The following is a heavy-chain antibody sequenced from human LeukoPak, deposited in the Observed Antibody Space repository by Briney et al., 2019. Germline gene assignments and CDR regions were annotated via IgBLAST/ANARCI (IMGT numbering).Heavy chain of an antibody. Sequence: SVKVSCKASGGTFSSYAISWVRQAPGQGLEWMGGIIPIFGTANYAQKFQGRVTITADKSTSTAYMELSSLRSEDTAVYYCAREGVGYSYGTFDYWGQGTLVTVSS. D-gene: IGHD5-18*01. CDR2: IIPIFGTA. CDR3: AREGVGYSYGTFDY. CDR1: GGTFSSYA. J-gene: IGHJ4*02. V-gene: IGHV1-69*06.